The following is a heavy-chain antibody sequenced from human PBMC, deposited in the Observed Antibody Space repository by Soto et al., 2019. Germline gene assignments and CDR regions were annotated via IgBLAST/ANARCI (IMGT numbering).Heavy chain of an antibody. CDR1: GVSISSANW. CDR2: IYHSGST. Sequence: SETLSLTCTVSGVSISSANWWTWVRQSPGKGLEWIGEIYHSGSTNSNPSLKSRVTISVDNSKNQFYLELTSVTAADTAVYYCARYCGGGSCYLGAFDIWGQGTMVTVSS. J-gene: IGHJ3*02. V-gene: IGHV4-4*02. CDR3: ARYCGGGSCYLGAFDI. D-gene: IGHD2-15*01.